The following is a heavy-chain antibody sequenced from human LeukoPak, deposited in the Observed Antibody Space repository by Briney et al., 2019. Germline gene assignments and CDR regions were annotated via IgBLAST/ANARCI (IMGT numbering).Heavy chain of an antibody. CDR1: GGSISSSDW. CDR3: ARADTAFPHFDY. V-gene: IGHV4-4*02. CDR2: IYHSGST. J-gene: IGHJ4*02. D-gene: IGHD5-18*01. Sequence: KPSGTLSLTCAVSGGSISSSDWWSWVRQPPGKGLEWIGEIYHSGSTNYIPSLKSRVTISIDKSKNQFSLKLSSVTAADTAVYYCARADTAFPHFDYWGQGTLVTVSS.